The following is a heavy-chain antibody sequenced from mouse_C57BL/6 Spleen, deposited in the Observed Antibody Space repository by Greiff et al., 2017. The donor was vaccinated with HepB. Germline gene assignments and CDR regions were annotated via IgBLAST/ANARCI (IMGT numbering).Heavy chain of an antibody. CDR2: IYPGSGST. D-gene: IGHD2-1*01. CDR3: ARSIYYGNSY. V-gene: IGHV1-55*01. Sequence: QVQLQQPGAELVKPGASVKMSCKASGYTFTSYWLTWVKQRPGQGREWIGDIYPGSGSTNYNKKFKSKAALTVDTASSTAYMQLSSLKSEDSAVYYCARSIYYGNSYWGQGTTLTVSS. J-gene: IGHJ2*01. CDR1: GYTFTSYW.